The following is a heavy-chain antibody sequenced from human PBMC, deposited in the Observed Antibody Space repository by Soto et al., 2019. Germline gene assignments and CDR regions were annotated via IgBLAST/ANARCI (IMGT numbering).Heavy chain of an antibody. CDR3: ARRESGGFFRFFDP. V-gene: IGHV1-69*06. D-gene: IGHD2-15*01. CDR1: AGSLSTNP. CDR2: TGSGAGPG. J-gene: IGHJ5*02. Sequence: QVHLVQSGTEVKKPGSSVKVSCKTSAGSLSTNPISWVRQAPGQGLEWMGGTGSGAGPGNHARKFQGRLTVTADKSKGTVYMELTNLLSEHTAVYYCARRESGGFFRFFDPWGQGTLVTVSS.